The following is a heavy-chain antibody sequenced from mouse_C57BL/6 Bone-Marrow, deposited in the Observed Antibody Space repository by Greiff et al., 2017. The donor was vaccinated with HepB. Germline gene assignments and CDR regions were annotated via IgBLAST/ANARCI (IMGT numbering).Heavy chain of an antibody. J-gene: IGHJ4*01. Sequence: QVQLQQSGAELAKPGASVKLSCKASGYTFTSYWMHWVKQRPGQGLEWIGYINPSSGYTKYNQKFKDKATLTTDKSSSTAYMQLSSLTYEDSAVYYCARKFIYYYGSSYVFGAMDYWGQGTSVTVSS. V-gene: IGHV1-7*01. D-gene: IGHD1-1*01. CDR1: GYTFTSYW. CDR3: ARKFIYYYGSSYVFGAMDY. CDR2: INPSSGYT.